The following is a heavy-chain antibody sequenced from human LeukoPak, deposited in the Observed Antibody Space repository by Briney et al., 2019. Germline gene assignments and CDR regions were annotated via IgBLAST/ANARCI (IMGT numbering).Heavy chain of an antibody. CDR2: LYYSGST. CDR1: GGSISGYY. Sequence: SETLSLTCTVSGGSISGYYYTWIRQPPGEDLEWIGYLYYSGSTNYNPSLKSLVTISLDTSMKQFSLNLRSVTAADAAVYFCVYGPNHYYFDHWGQGPLVTVSS. V-gene: IGHV4-59*01. J-gene: IGHJ4*02. D-gene: IGHD3-16*01. CDR3: VYGPNHYYFDH.